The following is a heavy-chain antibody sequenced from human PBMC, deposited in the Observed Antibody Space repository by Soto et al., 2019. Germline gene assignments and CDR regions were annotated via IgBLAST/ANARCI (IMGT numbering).Heavy chain of an antibody. CDR1: GFTFSSYA. D-gene: IGHD6-13*01. V-gene: IGHV3-30-3*01. Sequence: GGSLRLSCAASGFTFSSYAMHWVRQAPGKGLEWVAVISYDGSNKYYADSVKGRFTISRDNSKNTLYLQMNSLRAEDTAVYYCARVGQQLALNWYFDLWGRGTLVTVSS. CDR3: ARVGQQLALNWYFDL. J-gene: IGHJ2*01. CDR2: ISYDGSNK.